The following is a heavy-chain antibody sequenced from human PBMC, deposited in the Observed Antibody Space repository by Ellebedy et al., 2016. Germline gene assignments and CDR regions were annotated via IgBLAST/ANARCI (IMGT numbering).Heavy chain of an antibody. CDR2: MNVDGNTR. CDR1: GLIFSDYW. V-gene: IGHV3-74*01. J-gene: IGHJ4*02. CDR3: GRDLGGRSSY. D-gene: IGHD6-6*01. Sequence: GGSLRLXCAASGLIFSDYWMHWVRQAPGKGLVWVSRMNVDGNTRDYADSVKGRFTISRDNAKNTLYLQMNSLRAEDTAVYYCGRDLGGRSSYWGQGTLVTVSS.